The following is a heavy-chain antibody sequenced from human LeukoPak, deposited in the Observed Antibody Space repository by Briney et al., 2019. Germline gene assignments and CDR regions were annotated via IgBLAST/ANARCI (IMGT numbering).Heavy chain of an antibody. CDR1: GYTFTSYA. CDR2: INAGNGNT. D-gene: IGHD3-10*01. Sequence: ASVKVSCKASGYTFTSYAMHWVRQAPGQRLEWMGWINAGNGNTKYSQKFQGRVTITRDTSASTAYVELSSLRSEDTAVYYCARGMLDGVPVLLWFGEFDDAFDIWGQGTMVTVSS. V-gene: IGHV1-3*01. J-gene: IGHJ3*02. CDR3: ARGMLDGVPVLLWFGEFDDAFDI.